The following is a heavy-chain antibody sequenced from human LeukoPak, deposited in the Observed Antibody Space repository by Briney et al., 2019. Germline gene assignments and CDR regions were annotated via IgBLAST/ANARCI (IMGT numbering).Heavy chain of an antibody. CDR3: AREDSDVDYGDYVDY. D-gene: IGHD4-17*01. Sequence: SGGSLRLSCAASGFTFSSYWMSWVRQAPGKGLEWVANIKQDGSEKYYVDSVKGRFTISRDNAKNSLYLQMNSLRAEDTAVYYCAREDSDVDYGDYVDYWGQGTLVTVSS. CDR2: IKQDGSEK. V-gene: IGHV3-7*01. J-gene: IGHJ4*02. CDR1: GFTFSSYW.